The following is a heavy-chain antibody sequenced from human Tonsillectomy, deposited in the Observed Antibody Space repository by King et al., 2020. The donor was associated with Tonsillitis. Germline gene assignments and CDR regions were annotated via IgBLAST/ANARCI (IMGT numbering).Heavy chain of an antibody. CDR2: ISYDGSDL. CDR1: GFTFSNYC. CDR3: AKDVRRYGSGSFPDS. Sequence: VQLVESGGGLVQPGGSLRLSCAASGFTFSNYCMHWLCQAPGKGLEWVAIISYDGSDLFQADSVKGRIIISRDDSKNTLYLEMNSLRAEDAALYYCAKDVRRYGSGSFPDSWGQGTLVTVSS. V-gene: IGHV3-30*18. D-gene: IGHD3-10*01. J-gene: IGHJ4*02.